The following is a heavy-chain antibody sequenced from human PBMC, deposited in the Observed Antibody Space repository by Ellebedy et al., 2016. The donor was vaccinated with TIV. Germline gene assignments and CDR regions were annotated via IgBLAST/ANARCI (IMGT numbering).Heavy chain of an antibody. CDR1: GGSISRSSYY. CDR3: ARWFGELLYVRWFDP. Sequence: SETLSLTCTVSGGSISRSSYYWGWIRPPPEKGLEWIGSIYHSGSTYYNPSLKSRATISVDTSMNQFSLRLSAVTAADTAVYYCARWFGELLYVRWFDPWGQGTLVTVSS. CDR2: IYHSGST. V-gene: IGHV4-39*01. D-gene: IGHD3-10*01. J-gene: IGHJ5*02.